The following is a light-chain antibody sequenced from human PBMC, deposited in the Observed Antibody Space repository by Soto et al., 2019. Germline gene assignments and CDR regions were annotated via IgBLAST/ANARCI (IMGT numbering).Light chain of an antibody. CDR3: QQYNSF. J-gene: IGKJ2*01. CDR2: EVS. CDR1: QSINKW. Sequence: DIQMTQSPSTLFVSVGDTVTITCRASQSINKWLAWYQQKPGKAPKLLIYEVSTLESGVPSRFSGSGSGTESTLPNSSLQPDDIATYYCQQYNSFFGQGTKLEIK. V-gene: IGKV1-5*03.